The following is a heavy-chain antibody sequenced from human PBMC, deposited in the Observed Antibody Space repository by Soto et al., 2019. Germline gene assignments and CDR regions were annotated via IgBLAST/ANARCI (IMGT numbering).Heavy chain of an antibody. V-gene: IGHV1-18*01. D-gene: IGHD1-26*01. CDR3: ARDHLTTRGAFDI. J-gene: IGHJ3*02. Sequence: GASVKVGCEACGDRFTSYGIGWVQQDPGQGLEWMGWISAYNGNTNYAQKLQGRVTMTTDTSTSTAYMELRSLRSDDTAVYYCARDHLTTRGAFDIWGQGTMVTVSS. CDR2: ISAYNGNT. CDR1: GDRFTSYG.